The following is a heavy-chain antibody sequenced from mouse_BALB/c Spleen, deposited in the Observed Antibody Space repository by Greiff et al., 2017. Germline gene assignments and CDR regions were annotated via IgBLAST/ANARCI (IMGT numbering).Heavy chain of an antibody. D-gene: IGHD2-1*01. CDR3: ATRDGNYEAWFAY. V-gene: IGHV14-3*02. CDR2: IDPANGNT. CDR1: GFNIKDTY. J-gene: IGHJ3*01. Sequence: EVHLVESGAELVKPGASVKLSCTASGFNIKDTYMHWVKQRPEQGLEWIGRIDPANGNTKYDPKFQGKATITADTSSNTAYLQLSSLTSEDTAVYYCATRDGNYEAWFAYWGQGTLVTVSA.